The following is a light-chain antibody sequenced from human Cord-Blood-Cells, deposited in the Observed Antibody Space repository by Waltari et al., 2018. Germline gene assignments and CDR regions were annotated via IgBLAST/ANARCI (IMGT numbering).Light chain of an antibody. CDR1: QSISSW. CDR3: QQYNSYLFT. V-gene: IGKV1-5*03. J-gene: IGKJ3*01. Sequence: DIQMTQSPSTLSASVGDRVTITCRASQSISSWLAWYQQKPGKAPKLLIYKASSLESGVPTRFGSSGSGTEFTLTISSLQPDDVATYYCQQYNSYLFTFGPGTKVDIK. CDR2: KAS.